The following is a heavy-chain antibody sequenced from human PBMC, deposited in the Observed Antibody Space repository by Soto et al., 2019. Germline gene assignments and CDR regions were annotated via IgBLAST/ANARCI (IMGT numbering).Heavy chain of an antibody. CDR3: ARVEGVAGFGELTVYYYYYGMDV. V-gene: IGHV3-33*01. J-gene: IGHJ6*02. Sequence: QVQLVESGGGVVQPGRSLRLSCAASGFTFSSYGMHWVRQAPGKGLEWVAVIWYDGSNKYYADSVKGRFTISRDNSKNTLYLQMNSLRAEDTAVYYCARVEGVAGFGELTVYYYYYGMDVWGQGTTVTVSS. CDR1: GFTFSSYG. D-gene: IGHD3-10*01. CDR2: IWYDGSNK.